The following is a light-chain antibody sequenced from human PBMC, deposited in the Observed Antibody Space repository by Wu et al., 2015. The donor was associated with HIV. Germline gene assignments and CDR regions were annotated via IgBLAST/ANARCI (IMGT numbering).Light chain of an antibody. V-gene: IGKV3-20*01. CDR2: GTF. Sequence: EIVLTQSPGTLSLSPGERATLSCRASQSVSSSYLAWYQQKPGRTPRLLIYGTFRRATGIPDRFSGSGSGTDFTLTINRVEPEDFAVYYCQHFGNSAYTFGQGTKLDIK. CDR1: QSVSSSY. J-gene: IGKJ2*01. CDR3: QHFGNSAYT.